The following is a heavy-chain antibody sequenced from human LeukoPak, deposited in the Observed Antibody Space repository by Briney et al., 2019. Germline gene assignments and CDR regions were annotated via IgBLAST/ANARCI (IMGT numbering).Heavy chain of an antibody. J-gene: IGHJ3*02. CDR2: IYYSGST. CDR1: GGSISSSSYY. Sequence: PSETLSLTCTVSGGSISSSSYYWGWIRQPPGKGLEWIGSIYYSGSTYYNPSLKSRVTISVDTSKNQFSLKLSSVTAADTAVYYCARPGSLDACDIWGQGSRFALDAFDISGKGTMVTVSS. D-gene: IGHD3-10*01. V-gene: IGHV4-39*01. CDR3: ARPGSLDACDIWGQGSRFALDAFDI.